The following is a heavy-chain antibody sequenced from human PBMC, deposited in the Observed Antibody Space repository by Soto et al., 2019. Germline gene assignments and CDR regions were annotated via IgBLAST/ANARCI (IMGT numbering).Heavy chain of an antibody. CDR1: GGSFSGYY. Sequence: TSETLSLTCAVYGGSFSGYYWSWIRQPPGKGLEWIGEINHSGSTNYNPSLKSRVTISVDTSKNQFSLKLSSVTAADTAVYYCARGRFVVLMVYSFDYWGQGTLVTVSS. CDR2: INHSGST. D-gene: IGHD2-8*01. CDR3: ARGRFVVLMVYSFDY. V-gene: IGHV4-34*01. J-gene: IGHJ4*02.